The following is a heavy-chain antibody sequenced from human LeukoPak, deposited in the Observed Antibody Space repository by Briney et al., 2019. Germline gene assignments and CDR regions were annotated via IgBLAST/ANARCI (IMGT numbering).Heavy chain of an antibody. CDR1: GGTFSSYA. J-gene: IGHJ4*02. CDR2: IIPIFGTA. D-gene: IGHD2-15*01. V-gene: IGHV1-69*05. Sequence: ASVKVSCKASGGTFSSYAISWVRQAPGQGLERMGGIIPIFGTANYAQKFQGRVTITTDESTSTAYMELSSLRSEDTAVYYCARAIRYCSGGSCYPYYFDYWGQGTLVTVSS. CDR3: ARAIRYCSGGSCYPYYFDY.